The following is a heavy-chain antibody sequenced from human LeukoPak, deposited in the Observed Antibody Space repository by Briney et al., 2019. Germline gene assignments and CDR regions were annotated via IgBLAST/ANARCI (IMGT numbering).Heavy chain of an antibody. CDR2: IIPILGTA. V-gene: IGHV1-69*04. Sequence: SVKVSCKASGGTFSSYAISWVRQAPGQGLEWMGRIIPILGTANYAQKFQGRVTITADKSTSTAYMELSSLRSEDTAVYYCARDCPPYYYYGMDVWGQGTTVTVSS. J-gene: IGHJ6*02. CDR3: ARDCPPYYYYGMDV. CDR1: GGTFSSYA.